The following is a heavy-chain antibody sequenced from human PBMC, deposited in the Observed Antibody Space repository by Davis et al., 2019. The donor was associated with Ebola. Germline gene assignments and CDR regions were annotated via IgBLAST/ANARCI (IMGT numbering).Heavy chain of an antibody. CDR1: GFTFSSYG. Sequence: GESLKISCAASGFTFSSYGMHWVRQAPGKGLEWVAVIWYDGSNKYYADSVKGRFTISRDNSKNTLYLQMNSLRAEDTAVYYCARGTYYDYIWGSYRPKNNWFDPWGQGTLVTVSS. J-gene: IGHJ5*02. D-gene: IGHD3-16*02. V-gene: IGHV3-33*08. CDR3: ARGTYYDYIWGSYRPKNNWFDP. CDR2: IWYDGSNK.